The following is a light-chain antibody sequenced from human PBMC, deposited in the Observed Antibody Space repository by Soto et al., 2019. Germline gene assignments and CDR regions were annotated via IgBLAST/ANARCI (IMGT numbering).Light chain of an antibody. V-gene: IGLV2-18*02. CDR1: SSDVGGYNR. Sequence: QSALTQPPSVSGSPGQSVTISCTGTSSDVGGYNRVSWYRQPPGTAPKLIIYEVSNRPSGVPDRFSGSKSGNTASLTISGLQAEDEADYYCSSYTSSSTYVFGTGTKVT. CDR2: EVS. CDR3: SSYTSSSTYV. J-gene: IGLJ1*01.